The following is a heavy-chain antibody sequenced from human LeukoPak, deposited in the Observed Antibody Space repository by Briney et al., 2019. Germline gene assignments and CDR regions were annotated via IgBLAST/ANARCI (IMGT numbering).Heavy chain of an antibody. J-gene: IGHJ4*02. CDR1: GFTFSSYS. V-gene: IGHV3-21*01. CDR2: ISSSTSYI. Sequence: PGGSLGLSCAASGFTFSSYSMNWIRQAPGKGLEWVSSISSSTSYIYYADSVKGRFTISKDNAKDSLYLQMNSLRAEDTAVYYCARGAYYYEDWGQGTLVTVSS. CDR3: ARGAYYYED. D-gene: IGHD3-22*01.